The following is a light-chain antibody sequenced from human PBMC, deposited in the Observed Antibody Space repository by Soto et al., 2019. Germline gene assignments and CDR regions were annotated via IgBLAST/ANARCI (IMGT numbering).Light chain of an antibody. V-gene: IGKV3-20*01. Sequence: EVVLTQSPGTLSLSPGERATLSCRASRTVDGNYLAWYHQKPGQAPRLLIHSASTRAPGIPDRFSASGAGTDFTLTISRLEPEDSAAYYCQQYSASPRTFGPGTKVDIK. CDR3: QQYSASPRT. CDR1: RTVDGNY. CDR2: SAS. J-gene: IGKJ3*01.